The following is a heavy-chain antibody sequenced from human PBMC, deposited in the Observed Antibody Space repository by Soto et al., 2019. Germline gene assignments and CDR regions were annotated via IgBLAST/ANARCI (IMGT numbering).Heavy chain of an antibody. J-gene: IGHJ4*02. Sequence: GSLRLYCAASGFTFSSYEVNWVRQAPGKGLEWVSYISSSCSAIYYADSVKGRFTISRDHAKNSLYQQMNNLRVEDTAVYYCASRNTGGFDYWSQGTLVTVSS. D-gene: IGHD2-2*02. CDR1: GFTFSSYE. V-gene: IGHV3-48*03. CDR2: ISSSCSAI. CDR3: ASRNTGGFDY.